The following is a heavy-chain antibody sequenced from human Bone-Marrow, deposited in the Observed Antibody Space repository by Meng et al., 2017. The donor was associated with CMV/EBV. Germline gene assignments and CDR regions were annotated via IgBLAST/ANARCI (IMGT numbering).Heavy chain of an antibody. CDR3: ATSSRIAAAGVDY. Sequence: GGSLRLSCAASGFTVSSNSMSWVRQAPGKGLEWVSLIYSGGNTYYADSVKGRFTISRDNSKNTLWLQMNSLRAEDTAVYYCATSSRIAAAGVDYWGQGTTVTVSS. D-gene: IGHD6-13*01. V-gene: IGHV3-66*02. CDR2: IYSGGNT. CDR1: GFTVSSNS. J-gene: IGHJ4*03.